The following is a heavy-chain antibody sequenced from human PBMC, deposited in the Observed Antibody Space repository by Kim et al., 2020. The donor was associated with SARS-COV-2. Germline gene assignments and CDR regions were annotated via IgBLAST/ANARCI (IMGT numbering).Heavy chain of an antibody. CDR1: GYTFTELS. V-gene: IGHV1-24*01. D-gene: IGHD2-2*01. CDR2: FDPDDGET. Sequence: ASVKVSCKVSGYTFTELSMHWVRQAPGKGLEWMGGFDPDDGETIYAQKFQGRVTMTEDTSTDTAYMELSSLRSEDTAVYYCATHPPYCSSTSCYYYGMDVWGQGTTVTVSS. CDR3: ATHPPYCSSTSCYYYGMDV. J-gene: IGHJ6*02.